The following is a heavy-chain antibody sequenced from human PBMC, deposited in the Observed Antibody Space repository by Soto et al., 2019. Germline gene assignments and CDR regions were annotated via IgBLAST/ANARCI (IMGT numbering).Heavy chain of an antibody. J-gene: IGHJ6*03. V-gene: IGHV1-2*04. CDR2: INPNSGGT. CDR1: GYTFTGYY. D-gene: IGHD4-17*01. Sequence: GASVKVSCKASGYTFTGYYMHWVRQAPGQGLEWMGWINPNSGGTNYAQKFQGWVTMTRDTSISTAYMELSRLRSDDTAVYYCARGATYGDYTHYYYYYMDVWGKGTTVTVSS. CDR3: ARGATYGDYTHYYYYYMDV.